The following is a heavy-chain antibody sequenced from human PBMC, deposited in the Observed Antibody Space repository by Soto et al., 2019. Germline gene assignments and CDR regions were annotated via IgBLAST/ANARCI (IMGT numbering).Heavy chain of an antibody. CDR3: ATGHRFDYYYMDV. CDR2: IYYSGST. CDR1: GGSISSYY. J-gene: IGHJ6*03. V-gene: IGHV4-59*01. D-gene: IGHD3-16*01. Sequence: SETLSLTCTVSGGSISSYYWSWIRQPPGKGLEWIGYIYYSGSTNYNPSLKSRVTISVDTSKNQFSLKLSSVTAADTAVYYCATGHRFDYYYMDVWGKGTTVTVSS.